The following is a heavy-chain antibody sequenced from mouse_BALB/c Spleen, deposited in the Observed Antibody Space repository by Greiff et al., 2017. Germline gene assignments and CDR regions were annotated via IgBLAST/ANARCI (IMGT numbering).Heavy chain of an antibody. D-gene: IGHD2-14*01. J-gene: IGHJ2*01. CDR3: ARAEGDRYDGRSYYFDY. CDR1: GFTFSSFG. V-gene: IGHV5-17*02. CDR2: ISSGSSTI. Sequence: EVKLVESRGGLVQPGGSRKLSCAASGFTFSSFGMHWVRQAPEKGLEWVAYISSGSSTIYYADTVKGRFTISRDNPKNTLFLQMTSLRSEDTAMYYCARAEGDRYDGRSYYFDYWGQGTTLTVSS.